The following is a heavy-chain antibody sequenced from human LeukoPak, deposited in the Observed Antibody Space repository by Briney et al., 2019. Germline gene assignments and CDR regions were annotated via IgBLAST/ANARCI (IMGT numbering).Heavy chain of an antibody. Sequence: SETLSLTSAVYGGSFSGYYWSWIRQPPGKGLEWIGEINHSGSTNYNTSVKRRVTISVDKSNNQFSLSLSSVTAEATAVYYCAKHLTNAYYDMIWFGPWVQETLVTVTS. CDR3: AKHLTNAYYDMIWFGP. D-gene: IGHD3-16*01. CDR2: INHSGST. CDR1: GGSFSGYY. J-gene: IGHJ5*02. V-gene: IGHV4-34*01.